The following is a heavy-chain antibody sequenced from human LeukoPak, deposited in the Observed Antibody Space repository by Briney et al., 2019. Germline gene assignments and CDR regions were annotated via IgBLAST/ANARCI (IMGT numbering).Heavy chain of an antibody. D-gene: IGHD3-9*01. CDR2: INHSGST. V-gene: IGHV4-34*01. CDR1: GGSFSGYY. Sequence: SETLSLTCAVYGGSFSGYYWSWIRQPPGKGLEWNGEINHSGSTNYNPSLKSRVTISVDTSKNQFSLKLSSVTAADTAVYYCASPPLDILTGYSDAFDVWGQGTMVTVSS. CDR3: ASPPLDILTGYSDAFDV. J-gene: IGHJ3*01.